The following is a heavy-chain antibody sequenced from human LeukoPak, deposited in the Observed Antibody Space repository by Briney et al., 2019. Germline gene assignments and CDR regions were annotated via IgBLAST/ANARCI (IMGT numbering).Heavy chain of an antibody. CDR1: GFTFSSYG. D-gene: IGHD1-26*01. Sequence: GGSLRLSCAASGFTFSSYGMHWVRQAPGKGLEWVAFIRYDGSNKYYADSVKGRFTISRDNSKNTLYLQMNSLRAEDTAVYYCAKDGGSYSAGFDYRGQGTLVTASS. J-gene: IGHJ4*02. V-gene: IGHV3-30*02. CDR3: AKDGGSYSAGFDY. CDR2: IRYDGSNK.